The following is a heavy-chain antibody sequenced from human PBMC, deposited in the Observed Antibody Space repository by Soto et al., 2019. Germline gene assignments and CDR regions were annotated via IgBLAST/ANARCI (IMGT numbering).Heavy chain of an antibody. CDR2: TYYRSKWYN. CDR1: GYSVSSNSAA. V-gene: IGHV6-1*01. J-gene: IGHJ6*02. D-gene: IGHD1-26*01. Sequence: PXQTLSLTCAISGYSVSSNSAAWNLIRQSPSRGLEWLGRTYYRSKWYNDYAVSVKSRITINPDTSKNQFSLQLNSVTPEDTAVYYCAREGATLMDVWGQGTTVTVSS. CDR3: AREGATLMDV.